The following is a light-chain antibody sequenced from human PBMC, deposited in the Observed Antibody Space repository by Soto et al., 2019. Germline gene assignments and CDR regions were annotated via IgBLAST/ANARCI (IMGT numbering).Light chain of an antibody. CDR1: QAIGTY. CDR2: AAS. J-gene: IGKJ4*01. CDR3: HQIHTYLLT. Sequence: DIPLTQSPFFLSASIGDSVTITCRASQAIGTYLAWYQQKPRKAPNLLVYAASTLHSGVPSRFSGSGSGTEFTLTITSLQLEDVATYYCHQIHTYLLTFGGGTKVQIK. V-gene: IGKV1-9*01.